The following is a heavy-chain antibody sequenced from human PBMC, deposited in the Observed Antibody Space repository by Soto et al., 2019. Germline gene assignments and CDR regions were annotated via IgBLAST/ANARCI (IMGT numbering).Heavy chain of an antibody. CDR1: GFTFSSYW. V-gene: IGHV3-7*03. J-gene: IGHJ3*02. CDR3: ARDALRITMVPGAFDI. Sequence: GSLRLSCAASGFTFSSYWMSWVRQAPGKGLEWVANIKQDGSEKYYVDSVKGRFTISRDNAKNSLYLQMNSLRAEDTAVYYCARDALRITMVPGAFDIWGQGTMVTVSS. CDR2: IKQDGSEK. D-gene: IGHD3-10*01.